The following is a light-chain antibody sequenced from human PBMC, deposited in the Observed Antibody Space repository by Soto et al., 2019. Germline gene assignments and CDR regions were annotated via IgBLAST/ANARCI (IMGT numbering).Light chain of an antibody. J-gene: IGKJ4*01. V-gene: IGKV1-5*01. CDR2: DAS. Sequence: DLQMTTNPSPLAAAGGDRVNITCRASQTISTWMAWYQQKPGKAPKLLIFDASNLESGVPSRFSGSGSGTEFTLTISSLQPEDFATYYCQQYDSYSLTFGGGTKVDI. CDR3: QQYDSYSLT. CDR1: QTISTW.